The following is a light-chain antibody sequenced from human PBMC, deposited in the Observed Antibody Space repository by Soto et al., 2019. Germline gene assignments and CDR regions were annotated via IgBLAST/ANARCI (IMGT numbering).Light chain of an antibody. CDR2: DVS. J-gene: IGLJ1*01. V-gene: IGLV2-14*01. CDR3: SSYTSSSTPLYV. CDR1: SSDVVGYNY. Sequence: QSLLTQPASVSGSPGQSITISCTGTSSDVVGYNYVSWYQQHPGKAPKLMIYDVSNRPSGVSTRFSGSRSGNTASLTISGLQAEDEADYYCSSYTSSSTPLYVFGTGPKVTVL.